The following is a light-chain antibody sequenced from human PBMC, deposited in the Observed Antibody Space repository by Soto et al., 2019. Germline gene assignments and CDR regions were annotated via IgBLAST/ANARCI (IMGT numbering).Light chain of an antibody. J-gene: IGKJ5*01. CDR1: QSVSSN. CDR3: QQYGTTRIT. V-gene: IGKV3-20*01. CDR2: GAS. Sequence: EIVFTQSPVTLSLSPGERATPSWRASQSVSSNLAWYQQKPGQAPRLLMYGASNRATGIPDRFSGSGSETDFTLTISRLEPEDFAVYYCQQYGTTRITFGQGTRLEIK.